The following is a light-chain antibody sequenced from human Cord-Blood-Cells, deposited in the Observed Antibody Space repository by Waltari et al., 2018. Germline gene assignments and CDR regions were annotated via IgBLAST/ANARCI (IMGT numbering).Light chain of an antibody. V-gene: IGKV1-8*01. CDR1: QGISSY. J-gene: IGKJ3*01. Sequence: AIRMTQSPSSLSASTGDRVTITCRASQGISSYLAWYQQKPGKAPKLLIYAASTLQSVVPSRFSGSCSGTDFTLTISCLQSEDFATYYCQQYYSYPFTFGPGTKVDIK. CDR2: AAS. CDR3: QQYYSYPFT.